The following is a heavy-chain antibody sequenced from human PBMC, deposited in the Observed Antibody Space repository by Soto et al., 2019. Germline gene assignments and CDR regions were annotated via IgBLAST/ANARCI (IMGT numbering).Heavy chain of an antibody. CDR1: GYTLTELS. Sequence: QVQLVQSGAEVKKPGASVKVSCKVSGYTLTELSIHWVRQAPGKGFEWMGGFDPEGSETIYAQKLQGRVTMTEDSYTVTAYMELMRVRCEHTALYHCATMGCWGIGGYSLDYWGQGTLSTVSS. CDR3: ATMGCWGIGGYSLDY. CDR2: FDPEGSET. J-gene: IGHJ4*02. D-gene: IGHD3-16*01. V-gene: IGHV1-24*01.